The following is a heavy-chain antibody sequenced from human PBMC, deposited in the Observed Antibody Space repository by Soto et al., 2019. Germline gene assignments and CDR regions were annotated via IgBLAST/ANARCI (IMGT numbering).Heavy chain of an antibody. V-gene: IGHV3-74*01. CDR2: VSHDGSA. D-gene: IGHD2-15*01. CDR3: VREVCISDGCFSRGWFDP. Sequence: EVLLVESGGGLVQPGGSLRLSCEGSGFTFSPYWMHWVRQAPGKGLVWVSRVSHDGSAVYADSVKGRFTLSRDNAKNTIYLQMDSLTAEDTAIYYCVREVCISDGCFSRGWFDPWGQGTLVTVSS. J-gene: IGHJ5*02. CDR1: GFTFSPYW.